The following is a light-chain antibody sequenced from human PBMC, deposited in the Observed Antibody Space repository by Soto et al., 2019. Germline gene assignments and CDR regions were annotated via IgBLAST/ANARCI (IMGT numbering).Light chain of an antibody. V-gene: IGKV1-5*01. CDR2: DAS. J-gene: IGKJ1*01. CDR1: QTVNAW. Sequence: DIQMTQSPSTLSASVGDRVTITCRASQTVNAWLAWYQHKPGKAPEPLIYDASTLESGVPARLSGSRSGTDFNLTISSLQPDDVGTYYCQQYNTHSGTFGQGTKVDIK. CDR3: QQYNTHSGT.